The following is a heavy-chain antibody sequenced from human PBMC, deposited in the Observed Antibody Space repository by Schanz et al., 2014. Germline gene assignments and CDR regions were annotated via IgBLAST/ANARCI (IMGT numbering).Heavy chain of an antibody. Sequence: VQLVESGGGVVQPGGSLRLSCAASGLTLSDYWMHWVRQAPGQGLEWLSYISGSGNTIYYADSVKGRFTISRDNAKNTLYLQMNSLRTEDTAVYFCAKSYDTSGYSGFDYWGQGTLVTVSS. J-gene: IGHJ4*02. CDR3: AKSYDTSGYSGFDY. V-gene: IGHV3-48*01. D-gene: IGHD3-22*01. CDR1: GLTLSDYW. CDR2: ISGSGNTI.